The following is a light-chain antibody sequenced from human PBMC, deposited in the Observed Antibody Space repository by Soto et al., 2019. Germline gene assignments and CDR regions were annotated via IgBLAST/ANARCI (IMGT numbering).Light chain of an antibody. Sequence: VLTQAPGTLSLSPGVRATLSCRASQSLITTSLAWYQQKPGQTPRLPIYAASTSDTDTPYRPHARGSGTDFPPTITRLDPEVFARYYCHQYDAPPLPFAPGTKVYIK. J-gene: IGKJ3*01. CDR1: QSLITTS. V-gene: IGKV3-20*01. CDR3: HQYDAPPLP. CDR2: AAS.